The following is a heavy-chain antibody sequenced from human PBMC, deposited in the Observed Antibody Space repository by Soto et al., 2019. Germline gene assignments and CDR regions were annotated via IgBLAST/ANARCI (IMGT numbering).Heavy chain of an antibody. V-gene: IGHV1-18*01. D-gene: IGHD1-1*01. CDR1: GYSFTNYG. CDR2: ISGYNGNT. J-gene: IGHJ4*02. CDR3: ARANTWVTGRVGTH. Sequence: QIHLEQSRIEMKEPGTSLKISCATSGYSFTNYGISWVRQAPGQGLEWMGWISGYNGNTKYAQSFHDRVVMTADKSTSTGYLEMRNLISNDTAVYYCARANTWVTGRVGTHWGQGTKVTVSS.